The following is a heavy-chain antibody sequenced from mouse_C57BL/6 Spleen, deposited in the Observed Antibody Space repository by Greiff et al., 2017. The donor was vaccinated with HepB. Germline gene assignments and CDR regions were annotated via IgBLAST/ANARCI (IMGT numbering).Heavy chain of an antibody. CDR1: GYTFTDYE. V-gene: IGHV1-15*01. CDR2: IDPETGGT. D-gene: IGHD2-1*01. Sequence: VQLVESGAELVRPGASVTLSCKASGYTFTDYEMHWVKQTPVHGLEWIGAIDPETGGTAYNQKFKGKAILTADKSSSTAYMELRSLTSEDSAVYYCTRKGEDGNLFAYWGQGTLVTVSA. CDR3: TRKGEDGNLFAY. J-gene: IGHJ3*01.